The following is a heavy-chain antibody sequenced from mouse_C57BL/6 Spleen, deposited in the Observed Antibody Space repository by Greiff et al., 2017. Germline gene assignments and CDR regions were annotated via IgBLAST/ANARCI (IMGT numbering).Heavy chain of an antibody. V-gene: IGHV1-76*01. Sequence: QVQLQQSGAELVRPGASVKLSCKASGYTFTDYYINWVQQRPGQGLEWIARIYPGSGNTYYNEKFKGKATLTAEKSSSTAYMQLSSLTSEDSAVYFCARGGSSYLWYFDVWGTGTTVTVSS. CDR1: GYTFTDYY. J-gene: IGHJ1*03. D-gene: IGHD1-1*01. CDR2: IYPGSGNT. CDR3: ARGGSSYLWYFDV.